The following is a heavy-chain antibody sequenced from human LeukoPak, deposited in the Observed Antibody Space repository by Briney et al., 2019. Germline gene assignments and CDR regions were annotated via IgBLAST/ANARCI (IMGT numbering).Heavy chain of an antibody. CDR1: GGTFSSYA. CDR3: ARSGLYYYDSSGWVPFDY. CDR2: IIPIFGTA. Sequence: SVKVSCKASGGTFSSYAISWVRQAPGQGLEWMGRIIPIFGTANYAQKFQGRVTITTDESTSTAYMELSSLRSENTAVYYCARSGLYYYDSSGWVPFDYWGQGTLVTVSS. V-gene: IGHV1-69*05. D-gene: IGHD3-22*01. J-gene: IGHJ4*02.